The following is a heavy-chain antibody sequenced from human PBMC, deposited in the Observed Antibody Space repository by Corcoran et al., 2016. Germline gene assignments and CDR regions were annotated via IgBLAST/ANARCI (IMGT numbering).Heavy chain of an antibody. D-gene: IGHD5-12*01. J-gene: IGHJ4*02. CDR2: IKSKTEGGTT. CDR1: GFTFSNAW. CDR3: TTVISGDEYLYYCDY. Sequence: EVQLVESGGGLVKPGGSLRLSCAASGFTFSNAWMSWVRQAPGKGLEWVGRIKSKTEGGTTDYAAPVKGRFTISRDDSKNPLYLQMNSLKTEDTAVYYCTTVISGDEYLYYCDYWGQGTLVTVSS. V-gene: IGHV3-15*01.